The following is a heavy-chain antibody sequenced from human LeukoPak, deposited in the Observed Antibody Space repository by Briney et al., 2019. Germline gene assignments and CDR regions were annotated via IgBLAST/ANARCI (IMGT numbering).Heavy chain of an antibody. CDR1: GFTFGDYA. V-gene: IGHV3-49*03. D-gene: IGHD2-2*01. J-gene: IGHJ6*03. Sequence: GGSLRLSCTASGFTFGDYAMSWFRQAPGKGLEWVGFIRSKAYGGTTEYAAPVKGRFTISRDDSKSIAYLQMNSLKTEDTAVYYCTRDREVGRYYYYYYYMDVWGKGTTVTVSS. CDR2: IRSKAYGGTT. CDR3: TRDREVGRYYYYYYYMDV.